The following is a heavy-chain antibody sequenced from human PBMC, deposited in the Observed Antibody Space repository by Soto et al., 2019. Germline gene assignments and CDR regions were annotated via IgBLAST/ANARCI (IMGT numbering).Heavy chain of an antibody. V-gene: IGHV3-7*01. Sequence: EVQLVESGGGLVQPGGSLRLSCEASGFTLSSYWMSWIRQAPGKGLEWVANTRQDGGQSYLVDSVQGRFTISRDNAKSSVYLQVTSLRAEATVVYYCVRDGSTGCHFDAWGQGTLVTVSS. CDR1: GFTLSSYW. J-gene: IGHJ4*02. D-gene: IGHD6-19*01. CDR3: VRDGSTGCHFDA. CDR2: TRQDGGQS.